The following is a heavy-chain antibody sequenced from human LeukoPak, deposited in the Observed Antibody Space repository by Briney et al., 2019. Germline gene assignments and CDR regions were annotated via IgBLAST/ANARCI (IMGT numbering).Heavy chain of an antibody. CDR3: ARAYMTATRHFDY. CDR1: GYTFTGYY. Sequence: SVKVSCKASGYTFTGYYMHWVRQAPGQGLEWMGGIIPVFGTAKYAQNFQGGVTITADESTSTAYMELSSLRSEDTAVYYCARAYMTATRHFDYWGQGTLVTVSS. V-gene: IGHV1-69*13. CDR2: IIPVFGTA. J-gene: IGHJ4*02. D-gene: IGHD2-21*02.